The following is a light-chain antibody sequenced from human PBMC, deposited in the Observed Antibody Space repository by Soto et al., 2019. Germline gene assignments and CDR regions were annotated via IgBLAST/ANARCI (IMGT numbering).Light chain of an antibody. CDR3: SSYTSTHSYV. CDR1: SSDVGGYTY. V-gene: IGLV2-14*01. J-gene: IGLJ1*01. CDR2: DVS. Sequence: QSVLTQPASASGSPGQSIAISCTGTSSDVGGYTYVSWYQQHPGKAPKLMIYDVSSRPSGVSDRFSGSKSGNTASLTISGLQSEDEADYYCSSYTSTHSYVFGTGTRSPS.